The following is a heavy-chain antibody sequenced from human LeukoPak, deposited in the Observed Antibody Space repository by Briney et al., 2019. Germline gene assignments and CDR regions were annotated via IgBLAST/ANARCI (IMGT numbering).Heavy chain of an antibody. Sequence: PGGSLRLSCAASGFTFSSYEMNWVRQAPGKGLEWVANIKEDGSEKNYVDSVKGRFTISRDNAKNSLYLQMNSLRAEDTAVYYCARVLDYDVLTGYYTPVSYFDYWGQGTLVTVSS. CDR2: IKEDGSEK. V-gene: IGHV3-7*01. J-gene: IGHJ4*02. D-gene: IGHD3-9*01. CDR1: GFTFSSYE. CDR3: ARVLDYDVLTGYYTPVSYFDY.